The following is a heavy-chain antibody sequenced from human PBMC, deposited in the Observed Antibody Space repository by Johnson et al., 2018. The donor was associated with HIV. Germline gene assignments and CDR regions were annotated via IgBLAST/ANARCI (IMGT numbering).Heavy chain of an antibody. J-gene: IGHJ3*02. CDR3: AKEQYYPDDAFDI. CDR2: ISYDGSNK. Sequence: QVQLVESGGGVVQPGRSLRLSCAASGFTFTTYAMHWVRQAPGKGLEWVAVISYDGSNKYYADSVKGRFTISRDNSKNTLYLQMNSLRAEDTALYYCAKEQYYPDDAFDIWGQGTLVTVSS. CDR1: GFTFTTYA. D-gene: IGHD2/OR15-2a*01. V-gene: IGHV3-30*04.